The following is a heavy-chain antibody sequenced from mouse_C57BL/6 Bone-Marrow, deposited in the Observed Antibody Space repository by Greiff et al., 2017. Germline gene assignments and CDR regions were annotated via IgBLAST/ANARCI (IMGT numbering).Heavy chain of an antibody. CDR1: GYTFTSYD. J-gene: IGHJ4*01. D-gene: IGHD1-1*01. CDR3: ARRGYYGSLDY. CDR2: IYPRDGST. V-gene: IGHV1-85*01. Sequence: VHLVESGPELVKPGASVKLSCKASGYTFTSYDINWVKQRPGQGLEWIGWIYPRDGSTKYNEKFKGKATLTVDTSSSTAYMELHSLTSEDSAVYFCARRGYYGSLDYWGQGTSVTVSS.